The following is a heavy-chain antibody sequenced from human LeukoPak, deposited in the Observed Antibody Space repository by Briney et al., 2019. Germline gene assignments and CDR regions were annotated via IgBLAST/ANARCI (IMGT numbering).Heavy chain of an antibody. CDR2: ISGSGGST. Sequence: GGSLRLSCAASGFTVSSYYMNWVRQAPGKGLEWVSAISGSGGSTYYADSVKGRFTISRDNAKNSLYLQMNSLRAEDTAVYYCARAYSETYGLGYYYMDVWGKGTTVTISS. D-gene: IGHD1-26*01. V-gene: IGHV3-21*01. CDR1: GFTVSSYY. J-gene: IGHJ6*03. CDR3: ARAYSETYGLGYYYMDV.